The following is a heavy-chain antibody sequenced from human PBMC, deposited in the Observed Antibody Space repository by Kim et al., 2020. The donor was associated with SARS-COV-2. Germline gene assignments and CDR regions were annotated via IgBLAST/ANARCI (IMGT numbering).Heavy chain of an antibody. V-gene: IGHV3-23*01. J-gene: IGHJ4*02. CDR1: GFTFSSYA. Sequence: GGSLRLSCAASGFTFSSYAMSWVRQAPGKGLEWVSAISGSGGSTYYADSVKGRFTISRDNSKNTLYLQMNSLRAEDTAVYYCATLYSGSYYFDYWGQGTLVTVSS. CDR3: ATLYSGSYYFDY. D-gene: IGHD1-26*01. CDR2: ISGSGGST.